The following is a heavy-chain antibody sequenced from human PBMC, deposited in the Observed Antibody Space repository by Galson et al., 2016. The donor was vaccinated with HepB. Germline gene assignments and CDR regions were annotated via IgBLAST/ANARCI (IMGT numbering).Heavy chain of an antibody. J-gene: IGHJ4*02. CDR3: AHGKVPYLLTTFDY. CDR1: GFRFSGYA. CDR2: ISGSGEHT. Sequence: SLRLSCAASGFRFSGYAMTWVRQAPGKGLEWVSGISGSGEHTYYADNVKGRFTISRDNSKTTLYVQMTSLRVEDTVVYYCAHGKVPYLLTTFDYWGQGTLVTVSS. D-gene: IGHD1-14*01. V-gene: IGHV3-23*01.